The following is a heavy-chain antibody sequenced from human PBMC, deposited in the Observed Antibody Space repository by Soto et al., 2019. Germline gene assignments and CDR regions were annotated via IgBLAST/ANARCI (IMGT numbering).Heavy chain of an antibody. V-gene: IGHV3-11*01. CDR3: ARVGSIAAAGTPDY. CDR2: ISGSGSTI. CDR1: GFTFSDYY. Sequence: GGSLRLSCAASGFTFSDYYMSWFRQAPGKGQEWVSYISGSGSTIHDADSVKGRFTISRDNAKNSLYLQMNSLRAEDTAVYYCARVGSIAAAGTPDYWGQGTLVTVSS. J-gene: IGHJ4*02. D-gene: IGHD6-13*01.